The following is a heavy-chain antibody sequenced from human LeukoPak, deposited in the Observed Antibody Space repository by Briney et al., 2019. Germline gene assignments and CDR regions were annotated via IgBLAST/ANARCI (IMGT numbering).Heavy chain of an antibody. V-gene: IGHV3-7*03. Sequence: PGGSLRLSCAASGFTFSTYWMNWVRQAPGKGLEWVANIKPDGSDMYYVDSVKGRFTVSRDNARNSLYLQMNSLRAEDMALYYCAKEGIAAAAAGTKYYYYMDVWGKGTTVTVSS. J-gene: IGHJ6*03. CDR2: IKPDGSDM. CDR3: AKEGIAAAAAGTKYYYYMDV. D-gene: IGHD6-13*01. CDR1: GFTFSTYW.